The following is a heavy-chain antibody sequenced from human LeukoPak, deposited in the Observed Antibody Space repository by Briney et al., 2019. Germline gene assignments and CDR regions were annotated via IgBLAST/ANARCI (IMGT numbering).Heavy chain of an antibody. J-gene: IGHJ4*02. Sequence: SETLSLTCTVSGASISSDDYFCGWIRQPPGKGLEWIATIYYSGNTYYNPPLSSRVTISADSSKNQFSLRLRSVTAADAAVYFCARTRGRVSKTDFDSWGQGTLVTVSS. D-gene: IGHD5/OR15-5a*01. V-gene: IGHV4-39*07. CDR1: GASISSDDYF. CDR2: IYYSGNT. CDR3: ARTRGRVSKTDFDS.